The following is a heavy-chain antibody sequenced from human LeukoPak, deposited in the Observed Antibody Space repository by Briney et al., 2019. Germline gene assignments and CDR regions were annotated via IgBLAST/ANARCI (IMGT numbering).Heavy chain of an antibody. V-gene: IGHV3-30*02. CDR3: AREDYYDSSMDY. CDR2: IRYDGSNK. Sequence: GGSLRLSCAASGFTFSNYGMHWVRQAPGKGLEWVAFIRYDGSNKYYADSVKGRFTISRDNSKNTLYLQMNSLRAEDTAVYYCAREDYYDSSMDYWGQGTLVTVSS. J-gene: IGHJ4*02. CDR1: GFTFSNYG. D-gene: IGHD3-22*01.